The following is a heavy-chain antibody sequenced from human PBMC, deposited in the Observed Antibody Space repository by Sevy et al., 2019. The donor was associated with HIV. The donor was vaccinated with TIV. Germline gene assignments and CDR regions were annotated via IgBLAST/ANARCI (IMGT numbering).Heavy chain of an antibody. J-gene: IGHJ6*02. CDR2: IYPGDSDT. CDR1: GYSFTSYW. CDR3: AKGARGTLPAYYYYGMDV. Sequence: GESLKISCKCSGYSFTSYWIVWVRQMPGRGLEWMGIIYPGDSDTIYSPSFKGQVTISVDKSSSTDYLQWSRLKASDTAIYYCAKGARGTLPAYYYYGMDVWGQGTTVTVSS. V-gene: IGHV5-51*01.